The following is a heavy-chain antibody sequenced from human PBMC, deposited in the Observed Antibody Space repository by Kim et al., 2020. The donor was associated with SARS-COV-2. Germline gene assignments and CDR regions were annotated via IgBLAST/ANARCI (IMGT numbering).Heavy chain of an antibody. D-gene: IGHD3-10*01. J-gene: IGHJ4*02. CDR2: ISAYNGNT. Sequence: ASVKVSCKASGYTFTSYGISWVRQAPGQGLEWMGWISAYNGNTNYAQKLQGRVTMTTDTSTSTAYMELRSLRSDDTAVYYCARASGITMVRGVKYYFDYWGQGTLVTVSS. CDR3: ARASGITMVRGVKYYFDY. CDR1: GYTFTSYG. V-gene: IGHV1-18*01.